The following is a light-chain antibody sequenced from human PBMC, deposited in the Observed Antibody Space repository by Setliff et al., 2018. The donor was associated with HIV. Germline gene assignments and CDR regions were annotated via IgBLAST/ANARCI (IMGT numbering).Light chain of an antibody. CDR1: SSDVGGYNY. J-gene: IGLJ1*01. CDR2: EVI. CDR3: SSFTSSGTYV. V-gene: IGLV2-14*01. Sequence: QSVLTQPASVSGSPGQSITISCTGASSDVGGYNYVHWYQQHPGKAPKRMIYEVINRPSGVSSRFSASKSGNTASLTISGLQAEDEADYYCSSFTSSGTYVFGTGTKVTVL.